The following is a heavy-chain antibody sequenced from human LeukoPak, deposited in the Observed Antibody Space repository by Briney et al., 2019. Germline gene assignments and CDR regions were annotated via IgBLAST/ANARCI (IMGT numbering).Heavy chain of an antibody. D-gene: IGHD3-10*01. CDR3: ARSRSGSYYHFFDY. CDR2: ISYSSSTK. Sequence: GESLRLSCAASGFTFSSYSMNWVRQAPGKGLELVSDISYSSSTKYYADSVKGRFTISRDNAKNSLYLQMNSLRAEDTAVYYCARSRSGSYYHFFDYWGQGALVTVSS. CDR1: GFTFSSYS. J-gene: IGHJ4*02. V-gene: IGHV3-48*01.